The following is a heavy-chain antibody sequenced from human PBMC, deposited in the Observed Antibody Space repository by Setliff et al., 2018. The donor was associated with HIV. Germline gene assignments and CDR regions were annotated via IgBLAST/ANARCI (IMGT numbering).Heavy chain of an antibody. CDR1: GFTFDDYG. CDR2: ISGSGGST. V-gene: IGHV3-23*01. CDR3: AKMHTAMDPDTFDI. J-gene: IGHJ3*02. D-gene: IGHD5-18*01. Sequence: GGSLRLSCAASGFTFDDYGMSWVRQAPGKGLEWVSAISGSGGSTYYADSVKGRFTISRDNSKNTMFLQMNSLRVEDTAIYYCAKMHTAMDPDTFDIWGQGTMVTVSS.